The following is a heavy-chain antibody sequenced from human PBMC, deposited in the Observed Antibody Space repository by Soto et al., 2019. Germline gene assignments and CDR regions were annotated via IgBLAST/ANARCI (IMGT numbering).Heavy chain of an antibody. CDR3: AGGRDSSSWPRPAGRDV. CDR2: INAYNGNT. D-gene: IGHD6-13*01. J-gene: IGHJ6*01. CDR1: GYTFTSYG. Sequence: QVQLVQSGAEVKKPGASVKVSCKASGYTFTSYGVSWVRQAPVQGLERMGWINAYNGNTNYAQKLQARVTMTTDTSTSTANMELRSLRSYDTAVYYCAGGRDSSSWPRPAGRDVWGQGTTVTVSS. V-gene: IGHV1-18*01.